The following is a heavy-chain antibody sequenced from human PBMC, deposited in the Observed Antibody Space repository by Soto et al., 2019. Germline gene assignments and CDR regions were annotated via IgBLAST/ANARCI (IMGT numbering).Heavy chain of an antibody. CDR3: ARDWSSSWYADY. CDR1: GFTFSSYG. CDR2: IWYDESNK. V-gene: IGHV3-33*01. D-gene: IGHD6-13*01. Sequence: QVQLVESGGGVVQPGRSLRLSCAASGFTFSSYGMHWVRQAPGKGLEWVAVIWYDESNKYYADSVKGRFTISRDNSKNTLYLQMNSLRAEDTAVYYCARDWSSSWYADYWGQGTLVTVSS. J-gene: IGHJ4*02.